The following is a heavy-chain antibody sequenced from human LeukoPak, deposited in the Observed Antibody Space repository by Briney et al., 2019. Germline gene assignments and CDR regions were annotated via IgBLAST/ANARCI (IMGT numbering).Heavy chain of an antibody. V-gene: IGHV4-59*08. D-gene: IGHD3-16*01. CDR2: IYNSGST. CDR3: ARDDYGVFDAFDV. Sequence: SETLSLTCTVSGGSISSHYWRWIRQPPGKGLEWIGYIYNSGSTNYNPSLKSRVTISLDTSKNQFSLHLTSVTPADTAVYFCARDDYGVFDAFDVWGQGTVVTVSS. J-gene: IGHJ3*01. CDR1: GGSISSHY.